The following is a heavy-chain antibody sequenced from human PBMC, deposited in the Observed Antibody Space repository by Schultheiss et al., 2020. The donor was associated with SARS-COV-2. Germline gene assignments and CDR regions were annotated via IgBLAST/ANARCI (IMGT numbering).Heavy chain of an antibody. D-gene: IGHD3-10*01. V-gene: IGHV4-39*01. CDR3: ARWGPGSGSYDY. Sequence: SQTLSLTCTVSGGSISSSSYYWGWIRQPPGKGLEWIGEIYHSGSTYNNPSLKSRVTISVDTSKNQFSLRLSSVTAADTAVYYCARWGPGSGSYDYWGQGALVTVSS. CDR1: GGSISSSSYY. CDR2: IYHSGST. J-gene: IGHJ4*02.